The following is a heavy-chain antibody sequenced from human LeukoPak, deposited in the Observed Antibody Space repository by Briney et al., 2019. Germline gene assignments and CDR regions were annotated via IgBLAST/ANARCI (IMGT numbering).Heavy chain of an antibody. CDR3: ARLVGASWFDS. CDR1: GDSVSTNSAT. Sequence: SQTLSLTCAISGDSVSTNSATWTWLRQSPSRGLEWLGRTYYRSKWNNDYAVSMKSPITINPDTSKNQFSLQLNSVTPEDTAVYYCARLVGASWFDSWGQGTLVTVSS. V-gene: IGHV6-1*01. J-gene: IGHJ5*01. CDR2: TYYRSKWNN. D-gene: IGHD1-26*01.